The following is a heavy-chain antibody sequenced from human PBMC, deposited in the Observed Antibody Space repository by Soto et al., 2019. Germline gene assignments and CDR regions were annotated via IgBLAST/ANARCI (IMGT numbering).Heavy chain of an antibody. V-gene: IGHV3-15*01. Sequence: GGSLRLSCAASGFTFSNAWMSWVRQAPGKGLEWVGRIKSKTDGGTTDYAAPVKGRFTISRDDSKNTLYLQMNSLKTEDTAVYYCTTSNSICSGGSCYGYYYYMDVWGKGTTVTVSS. D-gene: IGHD2-15*01. CDR1: GFTFSNAW. J-gene: IGHJ6*03. CDR2: IKSKTDGGTT. CDR3: TTSNSICSGGSCYGYYYYMDV.